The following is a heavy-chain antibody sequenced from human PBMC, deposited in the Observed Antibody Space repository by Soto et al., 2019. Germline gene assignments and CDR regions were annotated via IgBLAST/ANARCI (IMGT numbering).Heavy chain of an antibody. V-gene: IGHV1-2*04. J-gene: IGHJ4*02. CDR1: GYTFTGYY. CDR2: INPNSGGT. D-gene: IGHD3-16*01. CDR3: SRVGGTRRGDPFDY. Sequence: ASVKVSCKASGYTFTGYYMHWVRQAPGQGLEWMGWINPNSGGTNYAQKFQGWVTMTRDTSISTAYMELSRLRSDDTAVYYWSRVGGTRRGDPFDYWGQGTLVTVSS.